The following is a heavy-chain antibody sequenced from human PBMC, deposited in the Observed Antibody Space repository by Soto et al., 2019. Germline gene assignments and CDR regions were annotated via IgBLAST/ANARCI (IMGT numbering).Heavy chain of an antibody. J-gene: IGHJ4*02. CDR2: VYYRGRS. Sequence: SETLSLTCTVSGGSVTNSSYYWGWIRQSPGKGLEWIGSVYYRGRSYSKSSVKSRVTISVDTSKNQFSLNFNSVTASDTALYYCVSQRTTVLTQAYFDYWGPGAVVTVSS. CDR3: VSQRTTVLTQAYFDY. CDR1: GGSVTNSSYY. V-gene: IGHV4-39*01. D-gene: IGHD4-17*01.